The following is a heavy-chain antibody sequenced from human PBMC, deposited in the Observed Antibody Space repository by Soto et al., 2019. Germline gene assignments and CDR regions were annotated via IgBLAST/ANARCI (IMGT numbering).Heavy chain of an antibody. D-gene: IGHD2-8*01. J-gene: IGHJ4*02. Sequence: QVQLVQSGAEVKKPGSSVKVSCKASGGTFSSYAISWVRQAPGQGLEWMGGIIPIFGTANYAQKFQGRVTITADESTSTAYMELSSPRSEDTAVYYCARGEKGVLMVYAILDYWGQGTLVTVSS. CDR3: ARGEKGVLMVYAILDY. CDR1: GGTFSSYA. CDR2: IIPIFGTA. V-gene: IGHV1-69*01.